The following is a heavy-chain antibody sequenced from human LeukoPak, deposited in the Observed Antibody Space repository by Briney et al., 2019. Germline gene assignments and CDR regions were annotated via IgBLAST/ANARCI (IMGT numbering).Heavy chain of an antibody. CDR3: AKNFPIVSGGSCPDY. J-gene: IGHJ4*02. Sequence: GGSLRLSCAASGFTFSSYGMHWVRQAPGKGLEWVAVISYDGSNKYYADSVKGRFTISRDNSKNTLYLQMNSLRAEDTAVYYCAKNFPIVSGGSCPDYWAREPWSPSPQ. CDR2: ISYDGSNK. D-gene: IGHD2-15*01. CDR1: GFTFSSYG. V-gene: IGHV3-30*18.